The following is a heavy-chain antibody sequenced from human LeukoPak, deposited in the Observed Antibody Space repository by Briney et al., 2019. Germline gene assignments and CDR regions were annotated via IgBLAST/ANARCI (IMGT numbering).Heavy chain of an antibody. D-gene: IGHD6-19*01. J-gene: IGHJ4*02. CDR1: GYSISSGYY. CDR3: ARARIAVAGVGFDY. Sequence: PSETLSLTCAVSGYSISSGYYWGWIRPPPGKGLEWIERIYHSGSTYYNPSLKSRVTISVDTSKNQFSLKLSSVTAADTAVYYSARARIAVAGVGFDYWGQGPRVTVSS. CDR2: IYHSGST. V-gene: IGHV4-38-2*01.